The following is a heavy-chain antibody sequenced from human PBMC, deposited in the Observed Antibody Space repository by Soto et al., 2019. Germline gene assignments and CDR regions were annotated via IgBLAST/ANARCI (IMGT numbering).Heavy chain of an antibody. V-gene: IGHV1-46*03. CDR1: GWTLIRYY. Sequence: GASVKVPCMASGWTLIRYYMHGLRQAPAQGGEGMGIINPSGGSTSYAQKLQGRVTMTRDTSTRTVYMELSSLRSEDTAVYYCTFGSGEGSVPSILDYWGQGTLVTVYS. CDR2: INPSGGST. D-gene: IGHD2-21*01. J-gene: IGHJ4*02. CDR3: TFGSGEGSVPSILDY.